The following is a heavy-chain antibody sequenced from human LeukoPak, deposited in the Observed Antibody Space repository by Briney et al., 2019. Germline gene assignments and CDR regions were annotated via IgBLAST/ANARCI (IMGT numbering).Heavy chain of an antibody. CDR2: IYSGGST. CDR1: GFTVSSNY. Sequence: GGSLRLSCAASGFTVSSNYMSWVRQAPGKGLEWVSVIYSGGSTYYADSVRGRFTISRDNSKNTLYLQMNSLRAEDTAVYYCARGGAYCGGDCYSYFDYWGQGTLVTVSS. J-gene: IGHJ4*02. D-gene: IGHD2-21*02. V-gene: IGHV3-53*01. CDR3: ARGGAYCGGDCYSYFDY.